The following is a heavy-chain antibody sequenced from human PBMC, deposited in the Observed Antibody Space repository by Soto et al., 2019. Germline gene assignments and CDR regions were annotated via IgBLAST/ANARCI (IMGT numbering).Heavy chain of an antibody. CDR2: IYYGGST. D-gene: IGHD3-3*01. CDR3: ARDGITIFGVVTHNPYYYYGMDV. CDR1: SGSVSSGIYY. J-gene: IGHJ6*02. Sequence: SATPDIGGTVSSGSVSSGIYYWIWNRQPPGKGLEWIGYIYYGGSTNYNPSLKSRVTISVDTSKNQFSLKLSSVTAADTAVYYCARDGITIFGVVTHNPYYYYGMDVWGQGTTVTVSS. V-gene: IGHV4-61*01.